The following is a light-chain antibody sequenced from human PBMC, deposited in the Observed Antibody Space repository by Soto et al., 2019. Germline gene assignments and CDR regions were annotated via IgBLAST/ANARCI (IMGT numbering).Light chain of an antibody. J-gene: IGKJ1*01. CDR1: QSIDTY. CDR3: QHYNSYSEA. CDR2: KTS. Sequence: DIQITHNTSTLSASVGGRVTITCRASQSIDTYLAWYQQKPGKAPKLLIYKTSNLESGVPSRFSDSGSGTEFTLTISSLQPDDFATYYCQHYNSYSEAFGQVSMVDIK. V-gene: IGKV1-5*03.